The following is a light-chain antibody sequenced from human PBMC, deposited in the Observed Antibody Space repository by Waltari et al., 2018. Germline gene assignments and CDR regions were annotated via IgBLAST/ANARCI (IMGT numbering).Light chain of an antibody. J-gene: IGLJ2*01. CDR2: RNT. Sequence: QSVLTQPPSASGTPGQRVTISCSGSSTHIGSNFVYWYQHPPGTAPKLLIYRNTQRPSGVPDRFSGSKSGTSASLVISGLRSEDEGDYYCAAWDDSLSGRVFGEGTKLTVL. CDR3: AAWDDSLSGRV. CDR1: STHIGSNF. V-gene: IGLV1-47*01.